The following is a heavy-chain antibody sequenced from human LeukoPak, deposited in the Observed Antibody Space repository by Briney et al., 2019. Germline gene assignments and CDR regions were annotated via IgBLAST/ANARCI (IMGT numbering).Heavy chain of an antibody. CDR2: INPNSGGT. V-gene: IGHV1-2*02. D-gene: IGHD2-8*01. CDR1: GYTFTGYY. CDR3: ARDVLGYCTNGVCYTGWFDP. Sequence: GESLKISCKGSGYTFTGYYMHWVRQAPGQGLEWMGWINPNSGGTNYAQKFQGRVTMTRDTSISTAYMELSRLRSDDTAVYYCARDVLGYCTNGVCYTGWFDPWGQGTLVTVSS. J-gene: IGHJ5*02.